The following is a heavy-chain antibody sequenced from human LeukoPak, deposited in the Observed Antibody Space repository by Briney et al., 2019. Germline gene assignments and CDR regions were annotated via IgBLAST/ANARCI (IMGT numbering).Heavy chain of an antibody. CDR3: ARGARGRYDFWSGYPTRRAYYYYMDV. D-gene: IGHD3-3*01. J-gene: IGHJ6*03. V-gene: IGHV1-69*13. CDR2: IIPIFGTA. Sequence: ASVKVSCKASGGTFSSYAISWVRQAPGQGLEWMGGIIPIFGTANYAQKFQGRVTITADESTSTAYMELSSLRSEDTAVYYCARGARGRYDFWSGYPTRRAYYYYMDVWGKGTTVTVS. CDR1: GGTFSSYA.